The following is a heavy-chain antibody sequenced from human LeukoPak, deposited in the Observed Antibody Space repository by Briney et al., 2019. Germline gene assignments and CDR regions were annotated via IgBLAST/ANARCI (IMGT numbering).Heavy chain of an antibody. D-gene: IGHD2-2*01. J-gene: IGHJ4*02. CDR2: IDHSGST. CDR3: AKDQADCSRSSCYERGFDY. Sequence: PSETLSLTCAVYGGSFSGYFWGWIRQPPGKGLEGIGEIDHSGSTNYNPSLKSRVTISVDTSKNQFSLKLSSVTAADTAVYYCAKDQADCSRSSCYERGFDYWGQGALVTVSS. CDR1: GGSFSGYF. V-gene: IGHV4-34*01.